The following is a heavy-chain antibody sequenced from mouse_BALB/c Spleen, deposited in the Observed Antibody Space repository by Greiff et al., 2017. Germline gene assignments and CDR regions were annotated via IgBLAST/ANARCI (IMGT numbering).Heavy chain of an antibody. CDR3: ARRGDAMDY. Sequence: VQLKQSGPGLVAPSQSLSITCTVSGFSLSRYSVHWVRQPPGKGLEWLGVIWSGGSTDYNAAFISRLSISKDNSKSQVFFKMNSLQANDTAIYYCARRGDAMDYWGQGTSVTVSS. J-gene: IGHJ4*01. CDR2: IWSGGST. V-gene: IGHV2-2*02. CDR1: GFSLSRYS.